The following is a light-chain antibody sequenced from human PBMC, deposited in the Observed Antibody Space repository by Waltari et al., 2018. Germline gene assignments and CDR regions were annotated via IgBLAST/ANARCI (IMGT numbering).Light chain of an antibody. CDR2: KAS. Sequence: DIQMTPSPSTLSASVGARVTITCRASQSMTNWLAWYQQKPGKAPKVLMYKASSLQSGVPSRFSGSRSGTEFTLTISSLQPDDFATYYCHQYNSYPYTFGQGTKLEIK. V-gene: IGKV1-5*03. J-gene: IGKJ2*01. CDR3: HQYNSYPYT. CDR1: QSMTNW.